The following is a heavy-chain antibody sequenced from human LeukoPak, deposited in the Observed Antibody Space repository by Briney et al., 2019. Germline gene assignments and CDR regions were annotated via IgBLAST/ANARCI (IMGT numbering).Heavy chain of an antibody. J-gene: IGHJ6*03. CDR3: ARRWNYGRNYYIDV. V-gene: IGHV4-34*01. Sequence: SETLSLTCAVYGGSFSTYYWSWIRQPPGKGLEGIGEINDSGRINYNPSLMSRVTVSVDTSKNQFSLRLTSVTATDTAVYYCARRWNYGRNYYIDVWGNGATVSVSS. CDR1: GGSFSTYY. D-gene: IGHD1-7*01. CDR2: INDSGRI.